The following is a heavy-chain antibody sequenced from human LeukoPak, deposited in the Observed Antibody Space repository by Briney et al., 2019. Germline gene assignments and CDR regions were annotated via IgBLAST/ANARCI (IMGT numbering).Heavy chain of an antibody. V-gene: IGHV4-39*07. Sequence: SETLSLTCTVSGGSISSSSYYWGWIRQPPGKGLEWIGSIYYSGSTYYNPSLKSRVTISVDTSKNQFSLKLSSVTAADTAVYYCARVPYSSGWKYYYYMDVWGKGTTVTVSS. D-gene: IGHD6-19*01. CDR1: GGSISSSSYY. CDR2: IYYSGST. J-gene: IGHJ6*03. CDR3: ARVPYSSGWKYYYYMDV.